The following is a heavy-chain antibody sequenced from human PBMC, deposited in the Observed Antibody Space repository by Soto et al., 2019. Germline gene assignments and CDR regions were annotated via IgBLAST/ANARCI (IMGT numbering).Heavy chain of an antibody. J-gene: IGHJ5*02. Sequence: EVQLVETGGGLIQPGGSLRLSCAASGFTVSNTYMTWVRQPPGKGLECVSVIYTAGGTNYADSVKGGFIISRDNSKNTLHLQMNSLRDEDTAVYYCARALPVAKGGFDPWGQGTLVTVSS. D-gene: IGHD2-2*01. CDR3: ARALPVAKGGFDP. V-gene: IGHV3-53*02. CDR1: GFTVSNTY. CDR2: IYTAGGT.